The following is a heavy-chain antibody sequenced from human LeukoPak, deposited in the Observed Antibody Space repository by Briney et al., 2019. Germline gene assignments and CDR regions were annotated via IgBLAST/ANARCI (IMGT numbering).Heavy chain of an antibody. CDR2: INHSGST. CDR1: GESFSGYY. D-gene: IGHD4-11*01. V-gene: IGHV4-34*01. CDR3: ARGRRRATTGYYFDY. Sequence: PSETLSLTCAVYGESFSGYYWSWIRQPPGKGLEWIGEINHSGSTNYNPSLKSRVTISVDTSKNQFSLKLSSVTAADTAVYYCARGRRRATTGYYFDYWGQGTLVTVSS. J-gene: IGHJ4*02.